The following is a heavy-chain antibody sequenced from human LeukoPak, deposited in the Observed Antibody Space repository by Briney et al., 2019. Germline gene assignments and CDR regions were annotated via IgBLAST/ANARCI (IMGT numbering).Heavy chain of an antibody. D-gene: IGHD3-22*01. J-gene: IGHJ4*02. CDR3: AKYVSYYYDSRGYYPPQGYFDY. CDR1: GFTFSSYA. V-gene: IGHV3-23*01. Sequence: GGSLRLSCAASGFTFSSYAMYWVRQAPGKGLEWISSISGSGDNTYYADSVKGRFTISRDNSKNTLYLQMNSLRAEDTAVYYCAKYVSYYYDSRGYYPPQGYFDYWGQGTLVTVSS. CDR2: ISGSGDNT.